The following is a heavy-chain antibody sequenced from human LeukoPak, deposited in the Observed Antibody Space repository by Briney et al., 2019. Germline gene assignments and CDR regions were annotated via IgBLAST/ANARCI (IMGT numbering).Heavy chain of an antibody. J-gene: IGHJ4*02. CDR2: INHSGST. Sequence: SETLSLTCAVYGGSFSGYYWSWIRQPPGKGLEWIGEINHSGSTNYNPSLKSRVTISVDTSKNQFSLKLSSVTAADTAVYYCAISSGSRSRSIDYWGQGALVTVSS. D-gene: IGHD6-19*01. CDR1: GGSFSGYY. CDR3: AISSGSRSRSIDY. V-gene: IGHV4-34*01.